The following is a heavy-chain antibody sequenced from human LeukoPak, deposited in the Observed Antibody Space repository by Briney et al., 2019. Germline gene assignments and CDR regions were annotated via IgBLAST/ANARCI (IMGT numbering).Heavy chain of an antibody. CDR2: INQDGTEE. D-gene: IGHD6-13*01. CDR1: GFTFSSYW. J-gene: IGHJ4*02. CDR3: ARGPLIAAAGTW. V-gene: IGHV3-7*03. Sequence: GGSLRLSCAASGFTFSSYWMSWVRQAPGEGLEWVAKINQDGTEEAYVDSVRGRFTISRDNAKNSLFLQMNSLRAEDTAVYYCARGPLIAAAGTWWGQGTLVTVSS.